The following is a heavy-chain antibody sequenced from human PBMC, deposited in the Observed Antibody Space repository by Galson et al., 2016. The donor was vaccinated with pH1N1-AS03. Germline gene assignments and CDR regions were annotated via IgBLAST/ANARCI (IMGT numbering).Heavy chain of an antibody. J-gene: IGHJ4*02. CDR3: ATRGV. CDR2: IHSAAGNT. Sequence: SLRLSCAASGFSVSSDYMSWVRQAPGKGLERVSMIHSAAGNTYYADSVKGRFTISRDTSNNALFLQMNSLRAEDTALYYCATRGVWGQGTLVTVSS. V-gene: IGHV3-53*01. D-gene: IGHD3-10*01. CDR1: GFSVSSDY.